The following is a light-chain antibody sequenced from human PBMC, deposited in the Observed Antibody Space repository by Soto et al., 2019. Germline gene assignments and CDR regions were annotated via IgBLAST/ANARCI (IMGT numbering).Light chain of an antibody. CDR1: QSISDT. Sequence: EIVMTQSPATLSVSPGGRATLSCRASQSISDTLAWYQQKPGQAPRLLIYGASTRATGFPARFSGSGSGAEFTLTASSLQPEDFAVYYCQQYNNWPFTFGPGTKVDIK. J-gene: IGKJ3*01. CDR2: GAS. V-gene: IGKV3-15*01. CDR3: QQYNNWPFT.